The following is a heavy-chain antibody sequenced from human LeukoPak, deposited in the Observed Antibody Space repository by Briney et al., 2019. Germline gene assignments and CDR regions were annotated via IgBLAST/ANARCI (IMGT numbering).Heavy chain of an antibody. D-gene: IGHD5-12*01. V-gene: IGHV4-59*01. Sequence: SETLSLTCSVSGGSISGYYWSWLRQPPGRGLEWIGYFYYSGSTTYNPSLKGRVTISVDTSENHFSLKLSSVTAADTAVYYCARGTNSGYGRFDYWGQGTLVTVSS. CDR2: FYYSGST. CDR1: GGSISGYY. J-gene: IGHJ4*02. CDR3: ARGTNSGYGRFDY.